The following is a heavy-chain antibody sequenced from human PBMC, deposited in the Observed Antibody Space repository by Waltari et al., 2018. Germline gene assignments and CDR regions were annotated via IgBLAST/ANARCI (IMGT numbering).Heavy chain of an antibody. CDR3: AKDWGDHGAFDI. Sequence: EVQLVESGGVVVQPGGSLRLSCAASGFTFDDYAMHWVRQAPGKGREWVSLINWDGNSPYYADSVKGRFTISRDNSKNSVYLQMNSLRAEDTALYYCAKDWGDHGAFDIWGQGTMVTVSS. CDR2: INWDGNSP. J-gene: IGHJ3*02. CDR1: GFTFDDYA. D-gene: IGHD2-21*02. V-gene: IGHV3-43D*04.